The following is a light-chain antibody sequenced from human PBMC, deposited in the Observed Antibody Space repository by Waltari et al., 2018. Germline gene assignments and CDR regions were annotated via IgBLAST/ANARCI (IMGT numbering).Light chain of an antibody. Sequence: QPASVSGSPGQSITISCTGTSSDVGGYNYVSWYQQHPGKAPKLMIYDVSNRPSGVSNRFSGSKSGNEAALTISGLQAEDEADYYCSSYTSSSTLQFGGGTKLTVL. CDR2: DVS. CDR3: SSYTSSSTLQ. CDR1: SSDVGGYNY. J-gene: IGLJ2*01. V-gene: IGLV2-14*03.